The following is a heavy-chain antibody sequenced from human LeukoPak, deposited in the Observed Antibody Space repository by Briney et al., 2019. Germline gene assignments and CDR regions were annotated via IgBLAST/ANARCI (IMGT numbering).Heavy chain of an antibody. J-gene: IGHJ5*02. CDR2: ISGSGGGT. Sequence: GGSLRLSCAASGFTFSSYAMSWVRQAPGKGLEWVSAISGSGGGTYYADSVKDRFTISRDNSKNTLYLQMNSLRAEDTAVYYCAKGISSTSPTNWFDPWGQGTLVTVSS. V-gene: IGHV3-23*01. CDR1: GFTFSSYA. CDR3: AKGISSTSPTNWFDP. D-gene: IGHD2-2*01.